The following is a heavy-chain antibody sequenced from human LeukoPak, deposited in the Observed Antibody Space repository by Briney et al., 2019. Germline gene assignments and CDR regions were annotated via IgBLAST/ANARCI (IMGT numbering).Heavy chain of an antibody. CDR1: AFIFSGHW. V-gene: IGHV3-7*03. Sequence: LGGSLRLSCEGSAFIFSGHWMNWVRQTPGKGLEWVASIKEDGSERQYVDSVKGRFSISRDNTKGSLFLQLNSLIAEDTAVYYWAKQLGYCGDGSCYFPYWGQGTLVTVSS. D-gene: IGHD2-15*01. J-gene: IGHJ4*02. CDR2: IKEDGSER. CDR3: AKQLGYCGDGSCYFPY.